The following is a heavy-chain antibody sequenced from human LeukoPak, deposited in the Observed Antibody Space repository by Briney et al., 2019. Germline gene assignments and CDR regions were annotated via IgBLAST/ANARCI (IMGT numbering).Heavy chain of an antibody. CDR3: AENGDRGAYCTGGTCYPYFYYYMDV. CDR2: ISFSSSYI. D-gene: IGHD2-15*01. V-gene: IGHV3-21*04. J-gene: IGHJ6*03. CDR1: GFNLSNSS. Sequence: GGSLRLSCAASGFNLSNSSMNWVRQAPGKGLEWVSSISFSSSYIYYADSVKGRFTISRDNSKNTLYLQMNSLRAEDTAIYYCAENGDRGAYCTGGTCYPYFYYYMDVWGKGTTVTI.